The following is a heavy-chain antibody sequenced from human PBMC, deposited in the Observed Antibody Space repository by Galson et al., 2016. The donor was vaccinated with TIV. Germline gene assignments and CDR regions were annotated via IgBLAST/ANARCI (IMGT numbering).Heavy chain of an antibody. CDR2: ISGDGTTT. V-gene: IGHV3-43D*03. CDR1: GFTFNDYA. CDR3: AKEGDVSAWFQGRYFYYYMDV. Sequence: SLRLSCAASGFTFNDYAMHWVRQTPGKGLEWVSLISGDGTTTYYADSVKGRFTVSRDNSKNSVFLQMNSLRVEDTALYYCAKEGDVSAWFQGRYFYYYMDVWGKGTTVTVSS. D-gene: IGHD3-10*01. J-gene: IGHJ6*03.